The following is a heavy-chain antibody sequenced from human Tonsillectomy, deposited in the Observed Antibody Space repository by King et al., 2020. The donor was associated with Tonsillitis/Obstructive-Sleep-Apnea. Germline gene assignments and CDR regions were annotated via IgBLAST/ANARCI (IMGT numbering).Heavy chain of an antibody. V-gene: IGHV3-23*04. Sequence: VQLVESGGGLVQPGGSLRLSCAASGFTFSSYVMSWVRQAPGKGLEWVSAISGSGGSTYYADSAKGRFTISRDNSKNTLYLQRGSLRAEGTAVYYCAKDRGGYCSSTCCLDAFDIWGQGTMVTVSA. J-gene: IGHJ3*02. CDR3: AKDRGGYCSSTCCLDAFDI. CDR1: GFTFSSYV. D-gene: IGHD2-2*01. CDR2: ISGSGGST.